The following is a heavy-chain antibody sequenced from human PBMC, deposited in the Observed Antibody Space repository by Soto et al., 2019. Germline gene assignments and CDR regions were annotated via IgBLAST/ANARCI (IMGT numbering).Heavy chain of an antibody. J-gene: IGHJ4*02. CDR2: INHSGST. Sequence: PSETLSLTCAVYGGSFSGYYWSWIRQPPGKGLEWIGEINHSGSTNYNPSLKSRVTISVDTSKNQFSLKLSSVTAADTAVYYCARHGGTTGTSEIDYSGQATLVTVSS. D-gene: IGHD1-1*01. CDR1: GGSFSGYY. CDR3: ARHGGTTGTSEIDY. V-gene: IGHV4-34*01.